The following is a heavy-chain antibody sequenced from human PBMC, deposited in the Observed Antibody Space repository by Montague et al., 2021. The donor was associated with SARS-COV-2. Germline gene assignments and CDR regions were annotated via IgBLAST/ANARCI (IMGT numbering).Heavy chain of an antibody. Sequence: SLSLSCAASGFNFHSYEIMYVRQAPGKGLEWVSYISANGETTSYSDSVRGRFTISRDNAKNFLYLQMNSLRAEDSAVYYCASSVWFYFDNWGQGNLVTVSS. D-gene: IGHD5/OR15-5a*01. J-gene: IGHJ4*02. CDR2: ISANGETT. CDR3: ASSVWFYFDN. CDR1: GFNFHSYE. V-gene: IGHV3-48*03.